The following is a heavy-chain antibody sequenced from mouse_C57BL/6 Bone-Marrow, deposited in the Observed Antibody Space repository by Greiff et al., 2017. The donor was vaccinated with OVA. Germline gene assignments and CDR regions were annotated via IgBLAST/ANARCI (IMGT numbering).Heavy chain of an antibody. CDR1: GYAFSSSW. CDR3: AKGQLRVYFDY. D-gene: IGHD3-2*02. V-gene: IGHV1-82*01. J-gene: IGHJ2*01. CDR2: IYPGDGDT. Sequence: VQLQQSGPELVKPGASVKISCKASGYAFSSSWMNWVKQRPGKGLEWIGRIYPGDGDTNYNGKFKGKATLTADKSSSTAYMQLSSLTSEDSAVYSCAKGQLRVYFDYWGQGTTLTVSS.